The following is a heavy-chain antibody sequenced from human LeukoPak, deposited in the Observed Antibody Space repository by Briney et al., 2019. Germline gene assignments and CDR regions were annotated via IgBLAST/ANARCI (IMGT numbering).Heavy chain of an antibody. D-gene: IGHD3-9*01. Sequence: PGRSLRLSCAASGFTFSSYGMHWVRQAPGKGLEWVAVICYDGSNKYYADSVKGRFTISRDNSKNTLYLQMNSLRAEDTAVYYCARDRGLRYFDWLSPILEFSMDVWGQGTTVTVSS. CDR1: GFTFSSYG. CDR3: ARDRGLRYFDWLSPILEFSMDV. CDR2: ICYDGSNK. J-gene: IGHJ6*02. V-gene: IGHV3-33*01.